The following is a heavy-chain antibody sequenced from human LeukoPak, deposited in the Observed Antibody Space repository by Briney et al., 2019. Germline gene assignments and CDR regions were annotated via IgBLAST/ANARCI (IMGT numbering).Heavy chain of an antibody. CDR2: ISNGGDNI. D-gene: IGHD2-2*01. J-gene: IGHJ3*01. V-gene: IGHV3-48*03. CDR3: VRVGYCSSSICYSFNAFDV. CDR1: GFTFSSHE. Sequence: PGGSLRLSCRASGFTFSSHEMNWVRQAPGKGLEWLSYISNGGDNIYYADPMKGRFTISRDNAKNSLFLQMYSLRAEDTAVYYCVRVGYCSSSICYSFNAFDVWGQGTTVTVSP.